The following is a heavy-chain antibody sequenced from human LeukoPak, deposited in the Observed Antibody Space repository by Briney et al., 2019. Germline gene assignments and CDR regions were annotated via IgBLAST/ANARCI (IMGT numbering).Heavy chain of an antibody. CDR1: GFTFSSYA. Sequence: PGGSLRLSCAASGFTFSSYAMCWVRQAPGKGLEWVSAISGSGGSTYYADSVKGRFTISRDNSKNTLYLQMNSLRAEDTAVYYCAKDLSITIFGVVTYYYYMDVWGKGTTVTVSS. J-gene: IGHJ6*03. CDR2: ISGSGGST. V-gene: IGHV3-23*01. D-gene: IGHD3-3*01. CDR3: AKDLSITIFGVVTYYYYMDV.